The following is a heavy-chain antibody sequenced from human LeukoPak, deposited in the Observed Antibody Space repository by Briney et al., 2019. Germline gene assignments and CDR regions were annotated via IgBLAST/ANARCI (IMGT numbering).Heavy chain of an antibody. CDR2: INHNGNVN. CDR1: GFIYGNYW. Sequence: GGSLRLSCVGSGFIYGNYWMNWVRQAPGKGLEWVASINHNGNVNYYVDSVKGRFTISRDNAKNSLYLQMSNLRAEDTAVYFCARGGGLDVWGQGATVTVSS. CDR3: ARGGGLDV. J-gene: IGHJ6*02. V-gene: IGHV3-7*03. D-gene: IGHD3-16*01.